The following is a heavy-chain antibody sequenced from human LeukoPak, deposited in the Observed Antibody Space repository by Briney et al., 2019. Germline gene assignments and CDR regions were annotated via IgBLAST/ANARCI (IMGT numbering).Heavy chain of an antibody. CDR2: IYPGDSDT. Sequence: GESLKISCKCSGYPFTNYWIGWVRQMPGKGLEWMGTIYPGDSDTRSSPSFQGQVTISVDKSLSIAYLQWSSLKASDTAMYYCARRGPGTFYRDAFDIWGQGTMVTVSS. CDR1: GYPFTNYW. D-gene: IGHD2/OR15-2a*01. V-gene: IGHV5-51*01. J-gene: IGHJ3*02. CDR3: ARRGPGTFYRDAFDI.